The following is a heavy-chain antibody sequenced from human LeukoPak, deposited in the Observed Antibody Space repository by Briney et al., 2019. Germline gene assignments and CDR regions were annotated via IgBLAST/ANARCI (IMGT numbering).Heavy chain of an antibody. J-gene: IGHJ4*02. CDR3: AREESIGRYQFLHDY. CDR1: GYTFIRNG. V-gene: IGHV1-18*01. Sequence: RASVKVSCKASGYTFIRNGISWVRQAPGQGLEWMGWISPYNENRKYLQKLQGRVTLTTDTSTSTAYMELRSLTSDDTAVYYCAREESIGRYQFLHDYWGQGTLVTVSS. D-gene: IGHD1-26*01. CDR2: ISPYNENR.